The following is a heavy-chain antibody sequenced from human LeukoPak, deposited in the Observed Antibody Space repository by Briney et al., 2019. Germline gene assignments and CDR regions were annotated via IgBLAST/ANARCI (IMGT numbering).Heavy chain of an antibody. V-gene: IGHV1-69*06. CDR1: GYTFTCYG. CDR2: IIPIFGTA. J-gene: IGHJ4*02. D-gene: IGHD5-12*01. Sequence: GASVKVSCKASGYTFTCYGISWVRQAPRQGLEWMGGIIPIFGTANYAQKFQGRVTITADKSTSTAYRELSSLRSEDTAVYYCAREAGYSGYDKEKFDYWGQGTLVTVSS. CDR3: AREAGYSGYDKEKFDY.